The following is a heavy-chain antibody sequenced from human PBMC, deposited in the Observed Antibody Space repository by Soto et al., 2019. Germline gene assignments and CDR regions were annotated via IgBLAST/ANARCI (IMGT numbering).Heavy chain of an antibody. CDR2: IYHSGST. CDR3: ARVRQWPVAPYYYYGMDV. Sequence: SETLSLTCTVSGGSISSGGYYWSWIRQHPGKGLEYIGYIYHSGSTYYKPSLKSRVTISVDTSKNQFSLKLTSVTAADTAVYYCARVRQWPVAPYYYYGMDVWGQGTAVTVSS. V-gene: IGHV4-31*03. J-gene: IGHJ6*02. CDR1: GGSISSGGYY. D-gene: IGHD6-19*01.